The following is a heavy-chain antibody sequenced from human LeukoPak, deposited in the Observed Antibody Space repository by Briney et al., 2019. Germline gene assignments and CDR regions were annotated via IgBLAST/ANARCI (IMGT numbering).Heavy chain of an antibody. D-gene: IGHD1-26*01. Sequence: DPGGSLRLSCAASGFTFSLYHMNWVRQAPGKGLEWVSVISGSGGSTYYSDSVKGRFTISRDNSKNTLYLQMNSLRAEDTAVYYCGSSAPRIVEASKGLSDWGQGTLVTVSS. CDR3: GSSAPRIVEASKGLSD. CDR2: ISGSGGST. CDR1: GFTFSLYH. V-gene: IGHV3-23*01. J-gene: IGHJ4*02.